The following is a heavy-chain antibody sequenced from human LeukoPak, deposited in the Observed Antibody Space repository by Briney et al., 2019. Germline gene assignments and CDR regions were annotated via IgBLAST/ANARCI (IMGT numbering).Heavy chain of an antibody. D-gene: IGHD5-12*01. Sequence: SETLSLTCTVSGGSISSSSYYWGWIRQPPGKGLEWIGSIYYSGSTYYNPSLKSRVTISVNTSKNQFSLKLSSVTAADTAVYYCARDQTPQYSGYDTNWFDPWAQGTLVTVSS. CDR2: IYYSGST. J-gene: IGHJ5*02. CDR3: ARDQTPQYSGYDTNWFDP. V-gene: IGHV4-39*07. CDR1: GGSISSSSYY.